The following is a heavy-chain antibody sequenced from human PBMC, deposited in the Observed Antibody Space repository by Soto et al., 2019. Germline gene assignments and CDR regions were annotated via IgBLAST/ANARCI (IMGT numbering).Heavy chain of an antibody. V-gene: IGHV3-21*01. CDR2: ISSSSSYI. D-gene: IGHD6-6*01. Sequence: GGSLRLSCAASGFTFSSYSMNWVRQAPGKGLEWVSSISSSSSYIYYADSVKGRFTISRDNAKNSLYLQMNSLRAEDTAVYYCARDQLQQLVSRCFDYWGQGTLVT. J-gene: IGHJ4*02. CDR3: ARDQLQQLVSRCFDY. CDR1: GFTFSSYS.